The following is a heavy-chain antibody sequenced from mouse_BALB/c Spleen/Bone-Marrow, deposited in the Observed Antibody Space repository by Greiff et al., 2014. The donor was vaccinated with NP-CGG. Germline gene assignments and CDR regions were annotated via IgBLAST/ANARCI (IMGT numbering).Heavy chain of an antibody. J-gene: IGHJ3*01. V-gene: IGHV1-69*01. CDR2: IDTSYTYT. D-gene: IGHD2-13*01. Sequence: LQESGAELVMPGASVKMSCKASGYTLTDYWIHWVKQRPGQGLEWIGAIDTSYTYTTYNQKFKGKATLTVDASSSTAYIQLSSLTSEDSAVYYCANIYYGDYGWFSYWGQGTLVTVSA. CDR3: ANIYYGDYGWFSY. CDR1: GYTLTDYW.